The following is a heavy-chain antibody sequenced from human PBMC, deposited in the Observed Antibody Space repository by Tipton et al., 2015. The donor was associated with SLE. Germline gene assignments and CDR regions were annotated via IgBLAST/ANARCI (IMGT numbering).Heavy chain of an antibody. D-gene: IGHD3-10*01. Sequence: TLSLTCAVYGGSFSGDNWSWIRQPPGKGLQWIGEINHTGSTNYNPSLKSRVTISVDTSKNQFSLKLSSVTAADTAVYYCALKRGWFGELLHYWGQGTLVTVSS. CDR2: INHTGST. J-gene: IGHJ4*02. CDR1: GGSFSGDN. V-gene: IGHV4-34*01. CDR3: ALKRGWFGELLHY.